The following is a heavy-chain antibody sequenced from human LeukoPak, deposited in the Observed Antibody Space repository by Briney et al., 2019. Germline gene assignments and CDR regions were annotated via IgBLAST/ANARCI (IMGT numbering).Heavy chain of an antibody. CDR3: ARVVSPHYYYYGMDV. CDR1: GYTFRSYG. V-gene: IGHV1-18*01. CDR2: ITPYNGNT. Sequence: ASVKVSRKASGYTFRSYGISWVRQAPGQGLEWMGWITPYNGNTNCAQKFQARVTMTTDTSTSTAYMELGSLRSDDTAVYYCARVVSPHYYYYGMDVWGQGTTVTVSS. J-gene: IGHJ6*02.